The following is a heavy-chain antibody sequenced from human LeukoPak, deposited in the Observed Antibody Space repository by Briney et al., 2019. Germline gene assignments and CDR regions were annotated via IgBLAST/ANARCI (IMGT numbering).Heavy chain of an antibody. CDR2: AFYRSQWHT. CDR3: ARAPKGYSSPWAYYYYYMDV. Sequence: SQTLSLTCAIFGDSVSSNSAAWHWIRHSPPRGLEWLGRAFYRSQWHTEYAPSVKSRITIKADTAKNQFSLQMNSLRAEDTAVYYCARAPKGYSSPWAYYYYYMDVWGKGTTVTVSS. D-gene: IGHD6-13*01. V-gene: IGHV6-1*01. CDR1: GDSVSSNSAA. J-gene: IGHJ6*03.